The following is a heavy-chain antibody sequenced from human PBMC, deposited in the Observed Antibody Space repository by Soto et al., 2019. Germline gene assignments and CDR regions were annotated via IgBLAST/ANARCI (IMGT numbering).Heavy chain of an antibody. CDR3: DILVVVAATTDYYFDH. CDR1: GGTFSSYA. CDR2: IIPIFGTA. V-gene: IGHV1-69*19. Sequence: QVQLVQSGAEVKKPGSSVKVSCKASGGTFSSYAISWVRQAPGQGLEWMGGIIPIFGTANYAQKFQGRVTITADESTSTAYMELSSLRSEDTAVYYCDILVVVAATTDYYFDHWGQGTLVTVSS. D-gene: IGHD2-15*01. J-gene: IGHJ4*02.